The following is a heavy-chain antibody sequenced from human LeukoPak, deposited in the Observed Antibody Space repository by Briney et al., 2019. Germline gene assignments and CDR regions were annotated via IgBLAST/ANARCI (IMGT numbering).Heavy chain of an antibody. CDR3: ARGYSYGHYFDY. V-gene: IGHV1-2*06. D-gene: IGHD5-18*01. Sequence: ASVKVSCKASGYTFTGYYMHWVRQAPGQGLEWMGRIDPNSGGTNYAQKFQGRVTMTRDTSISTAYMELSRLRSDDTAVYYYARGYSYGHYFDYWGQGTLVTASS. J-gene: IGHJ4*02. CDR2: IDPNSGGT. CDR1: GYTFTGYY.